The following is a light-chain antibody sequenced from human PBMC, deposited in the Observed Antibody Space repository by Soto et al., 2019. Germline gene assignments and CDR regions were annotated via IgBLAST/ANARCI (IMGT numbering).Light chain of an antibody. J-gene: IGKJ4*01. V-gene: IGKV3-20*01. CDR3: QQYGSSPPLT. CDR1: QSVNSNY. CDR2: ETS. Sequence: EIVLTQSPGTLSLSPGETATLSCRASQSVNSNYLAWYQQKPGQAPRLLMYETSTRATGIPDRFSGSGSGTDFTLTISRLEPEDFAVYYCQQYGSSPPLTFGGGTKVDIK.